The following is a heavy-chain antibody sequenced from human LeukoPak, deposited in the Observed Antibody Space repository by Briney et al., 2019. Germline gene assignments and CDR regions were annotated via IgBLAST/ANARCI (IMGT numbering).Heavy chain of an antibody. CDR2: IYYSGST. CDR1: GGSISSYY. D-gene: IGHD3-9*01. CDR3: ASLGDILTSENWFDP. V-gene: IGHV4-59*01. Sequence: SETLSHTCTVSGGSISSYYWSWIRQPPGKGLEWIGYIYYSGSTNYNPSLKSRVTISVDTSKNQFSLKLSSVTAADTAVYYCASLGDILTSENWFDPWGQGTLVTVSS. J-gene: IGHJ5*02.